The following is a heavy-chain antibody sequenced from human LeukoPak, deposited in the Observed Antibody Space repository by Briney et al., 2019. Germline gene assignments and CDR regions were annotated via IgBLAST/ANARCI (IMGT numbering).Heavy chain of an antibody. CDR3: ARVGYDILTGSFDY. Sequence: GGSLRLSCAASGFTFSSYSMNWVRQAPGKGLEWVSSISSSSSYIYYADSVKGRFTISRDNAKNTLYLQMNSLRAEDTAVYYCARVGYDILTGSFDYWGQGTLVTVSS. D-gene: IGHD3-9*01. CDR1: GFTFSSYS. CDR2: ISSSSSYI. V-gene: IGHV3-21*01. J-gene: IGHJ4*02.